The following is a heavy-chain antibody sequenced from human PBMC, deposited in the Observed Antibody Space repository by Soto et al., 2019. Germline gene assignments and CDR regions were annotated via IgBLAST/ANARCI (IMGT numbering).Heavy chain of an antibody. V-gene: IGHV4-31*03. CDR1: GGSISSGGYY. J-gene: IGHJ5*02. Sequence: QVQLQESGPGLVKPSQTLSLTCTVSGGSISSGGYYWSWIRQHPGKGLEWIGYIYYSGSTYYNPSLKSRVTISVDTSKNQFSLKLSSATAADTAVYYCARGGYCISTSCYARWFDPWGQGTLVTVSS. CDR2: IYYSGST. CDR3: ARGGYCISTSCYARWFDP. D-gene: IGHD2-2*01.